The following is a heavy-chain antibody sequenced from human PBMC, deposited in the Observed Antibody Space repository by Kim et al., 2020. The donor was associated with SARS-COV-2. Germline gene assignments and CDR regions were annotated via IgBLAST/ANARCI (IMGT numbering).Heavy chain of an antibody. CDR1: GGSISSSSYY. Sequence: SETLSLTCTVSGGSISSSSYYWGWIRQPPGKGLEWIGSIYYSGSTYYNPSLKSRVTISVDTSKNQFSLKLSSVTAADTAVYYCASWGTGGGWYDYWGQGTLVTVSS. V-gene: IGHV4-39*01. CDR3: ASWGTGGGWYDY. J-gene: IGHJ4*02. CDR2: IYYSGST. D-gene: IGHD6-19*01.